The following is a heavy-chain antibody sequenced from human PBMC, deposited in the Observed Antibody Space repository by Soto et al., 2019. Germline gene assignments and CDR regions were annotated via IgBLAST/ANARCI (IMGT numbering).Heavy chain of an antibody. V-gene: IGHV1-46*01. CDR2: INPSGGST. CDR1: GYTFTSYY. D-gene: IGHD5-18*01. Sequence: QVQLVQSGAEVKKPGASVKVSCKASGYTFTSYYMHWVRQAPGQGLEWMGIINPSGGSTCYAQKFQGRVTMTRDTSTSTVYMELSSLRSEDTAVYYCVRSDSYGAPYYGMDVWGQGTTVTVSS. J-gene: IGHJ6*02. CDR3: VRSDSYGAPYYGMDV.